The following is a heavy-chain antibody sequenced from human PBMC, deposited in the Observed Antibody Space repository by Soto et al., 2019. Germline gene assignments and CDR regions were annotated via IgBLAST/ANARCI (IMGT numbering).Heavy chain of an antibody. J-gene: IGHJ5*02. CDR1: GFTFSDYY. V-gene: IGHV3-11*01. Sequence: GGSLRLSCAASGFTFSDYYMSWIRQAPGKGLEWVSYISSSGSTIYYADSVKGRFTISSDNAKNSLYLQMNSLRAEDTAVYYCARDRYCSSTSCPPGSWFDPWGQGTLVTVSS. D-gene: IGHD2-2*01. CDR3: ARDRYCSSTSCPPGSWFDP. CDR2: ISSSGSTI.